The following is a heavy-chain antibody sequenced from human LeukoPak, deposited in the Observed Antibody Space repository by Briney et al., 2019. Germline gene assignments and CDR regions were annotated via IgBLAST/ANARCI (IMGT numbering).Heavy chain of an antibody. CDR1: GFTFSSYS. V-gene: IGHV3-21*01. D-gene: IGHD1-26*01. J-gene: IGHJ4*02. CDR2: ISSSSSYI. CDR3: ARGAQWELPTYFDY. Sequence: PGGSLRLSCAASGFTFSSYSMNWVRQAPGKGLEWVSSISSSSSYIYYADSVKGRFTISRDNAKNSLYLQMNSLRAEDTAVYYCARGAQWELPTYFDYWGQGILVTVSS.